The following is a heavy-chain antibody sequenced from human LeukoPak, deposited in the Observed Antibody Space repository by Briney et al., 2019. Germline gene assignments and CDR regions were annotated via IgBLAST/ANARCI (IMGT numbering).Heavy chain of an antibody. V-gene: IGHV1-18*01. CDR1: GYIFTSYG. J-gene: IGHJ5*02. D-gene: IGHD2-2*01. CDR3: ARDHGDIVVVPAARGFNWFDP. Sequence: ASVKDPCKAAGYIFTSYGISWVRQAPGQGLEWMGWIKPYNGNTNYSQKLQGRVTMTTDTSTSTAYMELRSIRSDDTGVYYCARDHGDIVVVPAARGFNWFDPWGQGTLVTVSS. CDR2: IKPYNGNT.